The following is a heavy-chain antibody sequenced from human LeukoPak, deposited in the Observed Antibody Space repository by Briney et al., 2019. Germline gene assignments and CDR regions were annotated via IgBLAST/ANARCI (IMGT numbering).Heavy chain of an antibody. CDR2: IRYDGSNK. Sequence: GGSLRLSCAASGFTFSSYGMHWVRQAPGKGLEWVAFIRYDGSNKYYADSVKGRFTISRDNSKNTLYPQMNSLRAEDTAVYYCAKDLGLYGSGNMDVWGKGTTVTISS. V-gene: IGHV3-30*02. J-gene: IGHJ6*03. D-gene: IGHD3-10*01. CDR3: AKDLGLYGSGNMDV. CDR1: GFTFSSYG.